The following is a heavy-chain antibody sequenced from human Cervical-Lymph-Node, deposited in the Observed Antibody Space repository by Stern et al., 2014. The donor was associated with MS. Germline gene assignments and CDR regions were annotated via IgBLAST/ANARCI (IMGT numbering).Heavy chain of an antibody. CDR2: VTGGGGST. CDR3: AKEAARRHFDY. Sequence: VQLVESGGGLVQPGGSLRLSCAASGFTFGSYAMNWVRQAPGKGLEWVSGVTGGGGSTYYADSVKGRFTISRDNSKNTLYLQLNSLRADDTAVYYCAKEAARRHFDYWGQGTLVTVSS. J-gene: IGHJ4*02. V-gene: IGHV3-23*04. CDR1: GFTFGSYA. D-gene: IGHD2-15*01.